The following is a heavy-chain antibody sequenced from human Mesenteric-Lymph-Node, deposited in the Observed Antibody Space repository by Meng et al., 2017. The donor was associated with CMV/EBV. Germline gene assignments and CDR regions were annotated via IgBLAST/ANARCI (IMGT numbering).Heavy chain of an antibody. CDR3: ALGGYCSGGSCYSDFDY. J-gene: IGHJ4*02. D-gene: IGHD2-15*01. CDR2: ISAYNGNT. V-gene: IGHV1-18*04. CDR1: YIFTSYV. Sequence: YIFTSYVISWVRQAPGQGLEWMGWISAYNGNTNYAQKFQGRVTMTTDTSTSTAYMELRSLRSDDTAVYYCALGGYCSGGSCYSDFDYWGQGTLVTVSS.